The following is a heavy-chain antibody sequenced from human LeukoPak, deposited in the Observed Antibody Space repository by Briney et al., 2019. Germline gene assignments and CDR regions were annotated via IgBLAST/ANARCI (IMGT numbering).Heavy chain of an antibody. J-gene: IGHJ3*02. CDR3: AREGYSGYADDAFDI. CDR2: INHSGST. D-gene: IGHD5-12*01. V-gene: IGHV4-34*01. CDR1: GGSFSGYY. Sequence: SETLSLTCAVYGGSFSGYYWSWIRQPPGKGLEWIGEINHSGSTNYNPSLKSRVTISADTSKNQFSLKLSSVTAADTAVYYCAREGYSGYADDAFDIWGQGTMVTVSS.